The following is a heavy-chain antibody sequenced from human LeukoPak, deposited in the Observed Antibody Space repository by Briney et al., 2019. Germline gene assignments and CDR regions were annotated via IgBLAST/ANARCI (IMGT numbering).Heavy chain of an antibody. CDR1: GFTFSSYS. D-gene: IGHD2-21*02. CDR3: ARDSRIVVVTADY. Sequence: GGSLRLSCAASGFTFSSYSMNWVRQAPGKGLEWVSSISSSSSYIYYADSVKGRFTISRDNAKNSLYLQMNSLRAEDTAVYYCARDSRIVVVTADYWGQGTLVTVSS. CDR2: ISSSSSYI. V-gene: IGHV3-21*01. J-gene: IGHJ4*02.